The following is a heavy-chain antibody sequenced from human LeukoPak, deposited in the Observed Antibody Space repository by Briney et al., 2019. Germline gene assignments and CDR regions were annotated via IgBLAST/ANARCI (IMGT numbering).Heavy chain of an antibody. CDR2: IYPGDSDT. V-gene: IGHV5-51*01. J-gene: IGHJ4*02. CDR3: ARSSPLYSSSWYGSYFDY. D-gene: IGHD6-13*01. CDR1: GYSFTSYW. Sequence: GESLKISCKGSGYSFTSYWIGWVRQMPGKGLEWMGIIYPGDSDTRYSPSFQGQVTISADKSISTACLQWSSLKASDTAMYYCARSSPLYSSSWYGSYFDYWGQGTLVTVSS.